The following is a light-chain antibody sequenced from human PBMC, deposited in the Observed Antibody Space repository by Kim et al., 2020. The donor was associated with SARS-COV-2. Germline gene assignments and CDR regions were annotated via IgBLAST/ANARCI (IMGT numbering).Light chain of an antibody. J-gene: IGLJ3*02. CDR1: SGHNMFA. V-gene: IGLV4-69*01. CDR3: QTWGTGIQV. CDR2: VKSDGSH. Sequence: QLVLTQSPSASASLGASVKLTCTLSSGHNMFAIAWHQQQPEKGPRFLMKVKSDGSHTKGDGIPDRFSSSSSGAERFLIISSLQSEDEADYYCQTWGTGIQVFGGGTQLTVL.